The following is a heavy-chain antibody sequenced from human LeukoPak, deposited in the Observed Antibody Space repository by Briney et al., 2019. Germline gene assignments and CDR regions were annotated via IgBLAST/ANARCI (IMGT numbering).Heavy chain of an antibody. CDR1: GFTFINYA. Sequence: PGGSLRLSCAASGFTFINYAMSWVRQAPGKGLEWVSVISGSGSSTYYADPVKGRFTISRDDSKNTLYLQMNSLRAEDTAVYFCARDSASYGRFDYWGQGTLVTVSS. D-gene: IGHD5-18*01. CDR3: ARDSASYGRFDY. CDR2: ISGSGSST. V-gene: IGHV3-23*01. J-gene: IGHJ4*02.